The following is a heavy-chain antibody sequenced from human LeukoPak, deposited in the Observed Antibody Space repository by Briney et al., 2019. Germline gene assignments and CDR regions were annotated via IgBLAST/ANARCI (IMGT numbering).Heavy chain of an antibody. D-gene: IGHD3-22*01. V-gene: IGHV3-23*01. CDR3: PLDSRFDY. J-gene: IGHJ4*02. CDR2: ISGSGGST. CDR1: GFIFSTCA. Sequence: GGSLRLSCAASGFIFSTCAMSWVRQAPGKGLEWVSAISGSGGSTYYADSVKGRFTISRDNSKNTLYLQMNHLRADDTAVYYCPLDSRFDYWGQGTLVTVSS.